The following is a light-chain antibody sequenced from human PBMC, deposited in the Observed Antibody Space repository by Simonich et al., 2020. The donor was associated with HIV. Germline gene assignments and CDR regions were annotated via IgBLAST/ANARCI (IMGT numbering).Light chain of an antibody. CDR2: WAS. Sequence: DIVMTQSPDSLAVSLGERATIKCKSSQSVLYNSNNKNYLAWSQQKPGQPPKLLIYWASTRESGVPDRVSGSGSGTDFTLTISSLQAEDVAVYFCQQCHTHPHTFGQGTKVEIK. CDR3: QQCHTHPHT. V-gene: IGKV4-1*01. J-gene: IGKJ2*01. CDR1: QSVLYNSNNKNY.